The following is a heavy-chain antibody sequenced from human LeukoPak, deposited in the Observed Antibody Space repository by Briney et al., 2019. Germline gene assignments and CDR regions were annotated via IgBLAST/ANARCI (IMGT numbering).Heavy chain of an antibody. CDR2: IYSSGGT. V-gene: IGHV4-39*07. J-gene: IGHJ6*03. D-gene: IGHD5-18*01. CDR1: GVSISSGSNY. CDR3: ARAYGPGGDAVDTAMGSYYYYYMDV. Sequence: SETLSLTCSVSGVSISSGSNYWGWIRQPPGKTLEWIGSIYSSGGTYYNPSLKSRAIILIDTAKNQFSLKLSSVTAADTAVYYCARAYGPGGDAVDTAMGSYYYYYMDVWGKGTTVTVSS.